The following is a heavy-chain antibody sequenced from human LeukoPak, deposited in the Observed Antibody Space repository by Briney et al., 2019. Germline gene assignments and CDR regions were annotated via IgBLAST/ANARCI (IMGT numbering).Heavy chain of an antibody. J-gene: IGHJ6*03. CDR1: GGSIGTYY. CDR3: ARHIGGGIEDMDV. D-gene: IGHD3-16*02. CDR2: IYVTGST. Sequence: SETLSLTCIVSGGSIGTYYWSWIRQSPGKGLEWIGYIYVTGSTRYNPYLQSRVTISVDTSRNQFFLKMSSVTAPDTAVYYCARHIGGGIEDMDVWGTGTKVTVSS. V-gene: IGHV4-4*09.